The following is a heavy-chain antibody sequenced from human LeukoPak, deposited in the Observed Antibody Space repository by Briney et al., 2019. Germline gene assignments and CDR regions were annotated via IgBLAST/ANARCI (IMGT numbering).Heavy chain of an antibody. D-gene: IGHD2-2*02. CDR3: AKDPPEDIVVVPAAIGFDY. CDR2: ISGSGGST. CDR1: GFTFSSYA. Sequence: GASLRLSCAASGFTFSSYAMSWVRQAPGKGLEWVSAISGSGGSTYYADSVKGRFTISRDNSKNTLYLQMNSLIAEDTAVYYCAKDPPEDIVVVPAAIGFDYWGQGTLVTVSS. V-gene: IGHV3-23*01. J-gene: IGHJ4*02.